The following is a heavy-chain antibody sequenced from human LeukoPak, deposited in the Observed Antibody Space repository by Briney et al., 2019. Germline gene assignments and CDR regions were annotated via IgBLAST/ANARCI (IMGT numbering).Heavy chain of an antibody. D-gene: IGHD5-24*01. Sequence: KPGGSLRLSCAASGFTFSSYSMNWVRQAPGKGLEWVSSISSSSSYMYYADSVKGRFTISRDNAKNSLYLQMNSLRAEDTAVYYCARDGGEMATNFFDYWGQGTLVTVSS. CDR2: ISSSSSYM. V-gene: IGHV3-21*01. CDR3: ARDGGEMATNFFDY. J-gene: IGHJ4*02. CDR1: GFTFSSYS.